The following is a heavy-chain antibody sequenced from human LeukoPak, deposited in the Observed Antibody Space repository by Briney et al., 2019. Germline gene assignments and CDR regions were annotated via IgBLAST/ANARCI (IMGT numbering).Heavy chain of an antibody. V-gene: IGHV3-74*01. D-gene: IGHD1-1*01. J-gene: IGHJ4*02. Sequence: GGSLRLSCAASGFTFSNYWMHWVRQAPGKGLVYVSRINSDRSSANYADSVQGRFTISRDNAKNTLYLEMNSLRADDTAVYYCARPVTGTYAPLEYWGQGTLVTVSS. CDR2: INSDRSSA. CDR3: ARPVTGTYAPLEY. CDR1: GFTFSNYW.